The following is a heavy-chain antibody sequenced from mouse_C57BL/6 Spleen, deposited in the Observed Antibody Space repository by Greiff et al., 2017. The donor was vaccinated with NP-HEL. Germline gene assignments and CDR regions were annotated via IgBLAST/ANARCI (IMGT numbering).Heavy chain of an antibody. CDR2: IDPSDSYT. J-gene: IGHJ4*01. D-gene: IGHD1-1*01. V-gene: IGHV1-50*01. Sequence: VQLQQPGAELVKPGASVKLSCKASGYTFTSYWMQWVKQRPGQGLEWIGEIDPSDSYTNYTQQFKGKATLTVDTSSRTAYMQLNSLTSEDSAGYYCARPTVEPNGGSMDYWGQGTSVTVSS. CDR3: ARPTVEPNGGSMDY. CDR1: GYTFTSYW.